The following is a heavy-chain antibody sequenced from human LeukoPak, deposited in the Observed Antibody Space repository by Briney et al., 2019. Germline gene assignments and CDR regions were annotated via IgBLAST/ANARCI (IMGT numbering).Heavy chain of an antibody. V-gene: IGHV4-59*01. CDR1: GGSNSTYY. CDR2: SHYSGST. Sequence: SETLSLTCTVSGGSNSTYYWTWIRQPPGKGLEWIGFSHYSGSTNYNPSLRSRVTISVDPSTNQFSLNLNSVTAADTAIYYCARAPRGESDAASGFYGVDVWGQGTTVTVSS. CDR3: ARAPRGESDAASGFYGVDV. D-gene: IGHD3-22*01. J-gene: IGHJ6*02.